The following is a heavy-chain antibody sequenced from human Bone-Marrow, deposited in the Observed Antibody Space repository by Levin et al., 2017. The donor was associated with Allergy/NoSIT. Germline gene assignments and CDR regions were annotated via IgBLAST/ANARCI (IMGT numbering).Heavy chain of an antibody. Sequence: GESLKISCAASGFTFSSYGMHWVRQAPGKGLEWVAVIWYDGSNKYYADSVKGRFTISRDNSKNTLYLQMNSLRAEDTAVYYCARGSGSSSSFYYYGMDVWGQGTTVTVSS. J-gene: IGHJ6*02. CDR1: GFTFSSYG. D-gene: IGHD6-6*01. CDR3: ARGSGSSSSFYYYGMDV. CDR2: IWYDGSNK. V-gene: IGHV3-33*01.